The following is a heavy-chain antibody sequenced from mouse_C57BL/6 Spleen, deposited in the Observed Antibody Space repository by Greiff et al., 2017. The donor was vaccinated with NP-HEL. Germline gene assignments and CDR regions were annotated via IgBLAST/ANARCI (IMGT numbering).Heavy chain of an antibody. V-gene: IGHV5-4*01. J-gene: IGHJ2*01. CDR3: ARESVTTVVPYYFDY. CDR2: ISDGGSYT. CDR1: GFTFSSYA. Sequence: EVQLQESGGGLVKPGGSLKLSCAASGFTFSSYAMSWVRQTPEKRLEWVATISDGGSYTYYPDNVKGRFTISRDNAKNNLYLQMSHLKSEDTAMYYCARESVTTVVPYYFDYWGQGTTLTVSS. D-gene: IGHD1-1*01.